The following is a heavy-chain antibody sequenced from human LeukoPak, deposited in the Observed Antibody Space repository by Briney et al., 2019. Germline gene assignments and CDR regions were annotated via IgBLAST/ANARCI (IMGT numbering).Heavy chain of an antibody. CDR3: ARGSGSPNWXDP. D-gene: IGHD1-26*01. CDR2: IYYSGST. CDR1: GGSFSGYY. Sequence: SETLSLTCAVYGGSFSGYYWSWIRQPPGKGLEWIGYIYYSGSTNYNPSLKSRVTISVDTSKNQFSLKLSSVTAADTAVYYCARGSGSPNWXDPWXXXTXXTVSX. V-gene: IGHV4-59*01. J-gene: IGHJ5*02.